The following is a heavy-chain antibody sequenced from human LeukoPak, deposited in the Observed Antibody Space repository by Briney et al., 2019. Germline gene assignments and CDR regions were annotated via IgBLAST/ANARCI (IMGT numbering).Heavy chain of an antibody. CDR1: GGSISSGGYY. J-gene: IGHJ2*01. V-gene: IGHV4-61*08. CDR2: IYYSGST. CDR3: ARIFGGGSYWYFDL. Sequence: SETLSLTCTVSGGSISSGGYYWSWIRQHPGKGLEWIGYIYYSGSTYYNPSLKSRVTISVDTSKNQFSLKLSSVTAADTAVYYCARIFGGGSYWYFDLWGRGTLVTVSS. D-gene: IGHD3-3*01.